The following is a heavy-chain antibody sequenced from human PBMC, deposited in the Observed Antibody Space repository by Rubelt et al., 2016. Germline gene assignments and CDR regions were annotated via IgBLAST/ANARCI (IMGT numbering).Heavy chain of an antibody. CDR3: ASGVDSAYVGMDV. CDR1: GGSISSSSYY. J-gene: IGHJ6*02. CDR2: IYYSGST. Sequence: QLQLQESGPGLVKPSETLSLTCTVSGGSISSSSYYWGWIRQPPGKGLEWIGSIYYSGSTYYNPSLKSRVTMSVDTSKNQFSLKLSSGTADDTAVYDGASGVDSAYVGMDVWGQGTTVTVSS. D-gene: IGHD3-22*01. V-gene: IGHV4-39*01.